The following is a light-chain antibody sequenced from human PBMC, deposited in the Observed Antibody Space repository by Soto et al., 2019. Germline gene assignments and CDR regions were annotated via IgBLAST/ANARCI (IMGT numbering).Light chain of an antibody. CDR3: QQRASWPPFT. V-gene: IGKV3-11*01. J-gene: IGKJ2*01. Sequence: EMVLAQSPATLPLSPGETATLSCRASQDISNFLAWYQQRPGQAPRLLIYDASNRATGIPARFSGSGSGTDFTLTIVGLEPEDFAIYYCQQRASWPPFTFGQGTKLEV. CDR2: DAS. CDR1: QDISNF.